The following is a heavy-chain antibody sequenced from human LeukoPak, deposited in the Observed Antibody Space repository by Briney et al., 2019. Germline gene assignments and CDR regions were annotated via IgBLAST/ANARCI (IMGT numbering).Heavy chain of an antibody. Sequence: GGSLRLSCAASGFTVSSNYMNWVRQAPGKGLEWVSVIYSGGSTYYADSVKGRFTISRDNSKNTLYLQMNSLRAEDTAVYYCARDRGLLGAKYYFDYWGQGTLVTVSS. D-gene: IGHD1-26*01. CDR2: IYSGGST. CDR1: GFTVSSNY. V-gene: IGHV3-53*01. J-gene: IGHJ4*02. CDR3: ARDRGLLGAKYYFDY.